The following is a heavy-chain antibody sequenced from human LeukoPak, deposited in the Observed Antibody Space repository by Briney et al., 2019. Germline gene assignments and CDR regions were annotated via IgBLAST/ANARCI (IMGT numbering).Heavy chain of an antibody. CDR1: GGSISTYY. J-gene: IGHJ6*02. V-gene: IGHV4-59*01. CDR3: ARAAVVTPSPDYYYGMDV. Sequence: SETLSLTCSVSGGSISTYYWSWIRQPPGKKLEWIGYIYYSGSTNYNPSLKSRVTISVDTSKNQFSLKVSSVTAADTAVYYCARAAVVTPSPDYYYGMDVWGQGTTVTVSS. D-gene: IGHD4-23*01. CDR2: IYYSGST.